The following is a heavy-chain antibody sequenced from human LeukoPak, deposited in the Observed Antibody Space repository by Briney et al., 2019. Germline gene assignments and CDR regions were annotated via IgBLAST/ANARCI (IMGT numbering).Heavy chain of an antibody. V-gene: IGHV4-30-4*07. CDR1: GGSISSGGYC. CDR2: IYYSGST. CDR3: ARSAALNSFDY. J-gene: IGHJ4*02. D-gene: IGHD6-6*01. Sequence: SETLSLTCAVSGGSISSGGYCWSWIRQPPGKGLEWIGYIYYSGSTYYNPSLKSRVTISVDTSKNQFSLKLSSVTAADTAVYYCARSAALNSFDYWGQGTLVTVSS.